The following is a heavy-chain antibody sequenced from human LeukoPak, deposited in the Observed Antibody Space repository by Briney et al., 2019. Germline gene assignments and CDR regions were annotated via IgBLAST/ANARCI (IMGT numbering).Heavy chain of an antibody. V-gene: IGHV4-34*01. CDR3: ARGRIAYSYYYYYMDV. Sequence: PSETLPLTCAVYGGSFSGYYWSWIRQPPGKGLEWIGEINHSGSTNYNPSLKSRVTISVDTSKNQFSLKLSSVTAADTAVYYCARGRIAYSYYYYYMDVWGKGTTVTVSS. CDR1: GGSFSGYY. CDR2: INHSGST. J-gene: IGHJ6*03. D-gene: IGHD2-21*01.